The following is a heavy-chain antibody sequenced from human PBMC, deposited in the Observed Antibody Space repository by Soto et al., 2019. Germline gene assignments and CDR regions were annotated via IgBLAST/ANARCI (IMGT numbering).Heavy chain of an antibody. V-gene: IGHV5-10-1*01. CDR2: IDPSDSQT. D-gene: IGHD3-22*01. Sequence: PGESLQISCKGSGYSFAGYWITWVRQKPGKGLEWMGRIDPSDSQTYYSPSFRGHVTISVTKSITTVFLQWSSLRASDTAMYYCARQIYYSDTGPNFPNYFDSWGQGTPVTVSS. J-gene: IGHJ4*02. CDR1: GYSFAGYW. CDR3: ARQIYYSDTGPNFPNYFDS.